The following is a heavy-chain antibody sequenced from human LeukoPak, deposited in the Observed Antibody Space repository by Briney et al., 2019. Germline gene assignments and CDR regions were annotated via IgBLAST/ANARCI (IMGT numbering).Heavy chain of an antibody. J-gene: IGHJ6*02. CDR3: ARDSSSGYDRVYYYYGMDV. D-gene: IGHD5-12*01. CDR1: GFTFSSYA. CDR2: ISNDGSNK. Sequence: PGGSLRLSCAASGFTFSSYAMHWVRQAPGKGLEWVAVISNDGSNKYYADSVKGRFTISRDNSKNTLYLQMNSLRAEDTAVHYCARDSSSGYDRVYYYYGMDVWGQGTTVTVSS. V-gene: IGHV3-30-3*01.